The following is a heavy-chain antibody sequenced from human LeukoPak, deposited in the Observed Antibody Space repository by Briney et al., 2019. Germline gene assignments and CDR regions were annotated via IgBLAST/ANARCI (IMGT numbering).Heavy chain of an antibody. CDR1: GYTLTELP. V-gene: IGHV1-18*01. Sequence: GASVKVSCKVSGYTLTELPMHWVRQAPGQGLEWMGWISAYNGNTNYAQKLQGRVTMTTDTSTSTAYMELRSLGSDDTAVYYCARFGLGKHIEVAGIPFDIWGQGTMVTVSS. D-gene: IGHD6-19*01. CDR3: ARFGLGKHIEVAGIPFDI. J-gene: IGHJ3*02. CDR2: ISAYNGNT.